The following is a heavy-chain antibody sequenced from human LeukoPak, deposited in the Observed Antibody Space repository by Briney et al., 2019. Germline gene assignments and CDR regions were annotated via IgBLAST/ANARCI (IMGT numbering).Heavy chain of an antibody. CDR1: GGSISSHY. D-gene: IGHD1-26*01. CDR3: ASPHSGSYSAFDY. CDR2: MHYTGST. J-gene: IGHJ4*02. V-gene: IGHV4-39*01. Sequence: SETLSLTCTVSGGSISSHYWGWIRQPPGKGLEWIGSMHYTGSTYCNPSLKSRVTISADTSKNQFSLKLSSVTAADTAVYYCASPHSGSYSAFDYWGQGTLVTVSS.